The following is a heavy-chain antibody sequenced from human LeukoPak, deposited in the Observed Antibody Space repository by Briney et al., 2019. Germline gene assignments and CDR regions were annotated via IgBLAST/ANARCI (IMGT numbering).Heavy chain of an antibody. CDR3: ARDWLRSTSFALIY. V-gene: IGHV3-33*01. D-gene: IGHD2-2*01. CDR1: GFTFSSYG. Sequence: GGSLRLSCAASGFTFSSYGMHWVRQAPGKGLEWVAVIWYDGSNKYYADSVKGRFTISRDNSKNTLYLQMNSLRAEDTAVYYCARDWLRSTSFALIYWGQGTLVTVSS. J-gene: IGHJ4*02. CDR2: IWYDGSNK.